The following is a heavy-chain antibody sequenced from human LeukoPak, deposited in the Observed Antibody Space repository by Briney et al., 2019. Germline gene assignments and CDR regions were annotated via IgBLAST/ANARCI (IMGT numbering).Heavy chain of an antibody. J-gene: IGHJ4*02. V-gene: IGHV4-30-4*01. CDR1: GGSISSGDYY. CDR3: ASSIVVVPAATPIFDY. CDR2: IYYSGST. D-gene: IGHD2-2*01. Sequence: SETLSLTCTVSGGSISSGDYYWSWIRQPPGKGLEWIGYIYYSGSTYYNPSLKSRVTISVDTSKNQFSLKLSSVTAADTAVYYCASSIVVVPAATPIFDYWGQGTLVTVSS.